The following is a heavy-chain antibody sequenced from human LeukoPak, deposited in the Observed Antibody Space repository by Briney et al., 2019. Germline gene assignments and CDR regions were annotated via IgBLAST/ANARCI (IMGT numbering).Heavy chain of an antibody. CDR2: ISGSGGST. Sequence: GGSLRLSCAASGFTFSSYAMSWVRQAPGKGLEWVSAISGSGGSTYYADSVKGRFTTSRDNSKNTLYLQMNSLRAEDTAVYYCAKGRNYDILTGPAAYFDYWGQGTLVTVSS. CDR1: GFTFSSYA. CDR3: AKGRNYDILTGPAAYFDY. J-gene: IGHJ4*02. V-gene: IGHV3-23*01. D-gene: IGHD3-9*01.